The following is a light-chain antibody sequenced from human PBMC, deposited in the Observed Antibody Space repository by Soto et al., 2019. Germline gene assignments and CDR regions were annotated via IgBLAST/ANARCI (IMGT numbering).Light chain of an antibody. V-gene: IGKV3-11*01. CDR1: QSISRY. CDR3: QQSYSTPPIT. Sequence: EIVMTQSPATLSLSPGERATLSCRASQSISRYLAWYQQKPGQAPRLLIYDASNRATGIPARFSGSGSGTDFTLTISSLEPEDFATYYCQQSYSTPPITFGQGTRLEIK. J-gene: IGKJ5*01. CDR2: DAS.